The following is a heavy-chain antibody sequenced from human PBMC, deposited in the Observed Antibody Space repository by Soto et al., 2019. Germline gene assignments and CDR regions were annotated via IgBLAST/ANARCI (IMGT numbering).Heavy chain of an antibody. J-gene: IGHJ4*02. CDR2: MYSGGST. Sequence: GGSLRLSCAASGFTVSDYYMSWVRQTPGKGLEWVSVMYSGGSTYYANSVKGRFTISRHNSKNTLYLQMNSLRDEDTALYYCARGQTNFDLWGQGMLVTVSS. CDR1: GFTVSDYY. CDR3: ARGQTNFDL. V-gene: IGHV3-53*04.